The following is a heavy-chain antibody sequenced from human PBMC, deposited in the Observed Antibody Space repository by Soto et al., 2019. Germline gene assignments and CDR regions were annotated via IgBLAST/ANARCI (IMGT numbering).Heavy chain of an antibody. D-gene: IGHD3-10*01. J-gene: IGHJ3*02. CDR3: ARSIRGVLPVYASAFDI. CDR2: IYYSGST. Sequence: SETLSLTCTVSGGSISSSSYYWGWIRQPPGKGLEWIGSIYYSGSTYYNPSLKSRVTISVDTSKNQFSLKLSSVTAADTAVYYCARSIRGVLPVYASAFDIWGQGTMVTVSS. V-gene: IGHV4-39*01. CDR1: GGSISSSSYY.